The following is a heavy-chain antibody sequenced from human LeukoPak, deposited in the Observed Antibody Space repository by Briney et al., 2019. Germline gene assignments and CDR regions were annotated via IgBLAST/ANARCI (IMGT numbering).Heavy chain of an antibody. CDR3: AKDSGSSSGYESWFDP. Sequence: GGSLRLSCAAPGFTFSSYGMHWVRQAPGKGLEWVAFIRYDGSNKYYADSVKGRFTISRDNAKNSLHLQMNSLRVEDTALYYCAKDSGSSSGYESWFDPWGQGTLVTVSS. CDR2: IRYDGSNK. D-gene: IGHD5-12*01. V-gene: IGHV3-30*02. CDR1: GFTFSSYG. J-gene: IGHJ5*02.